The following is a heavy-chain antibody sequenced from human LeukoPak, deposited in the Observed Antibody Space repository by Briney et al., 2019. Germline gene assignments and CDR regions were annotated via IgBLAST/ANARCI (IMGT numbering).Heavy chain of an antibody. D-gene: IGHD4/OR15-4a*01. V-gene: IGHV3-23*01. CDR2: ISGSGGNT. CDR1: GFTFSSYA. CDR3: ARRAGAYSHPYDY. Sequence: PGRSLRLSCAASGFTFSSYAMHWVRQAPGKGLEWVSTISGSGGNTHYSDSVKGRFTISRDNSKNTLYLQMNSLRAEDTAVYYCARRAGAYSHPYDYWGQGTLVTVSS. J-gene: IGHJ4*02.